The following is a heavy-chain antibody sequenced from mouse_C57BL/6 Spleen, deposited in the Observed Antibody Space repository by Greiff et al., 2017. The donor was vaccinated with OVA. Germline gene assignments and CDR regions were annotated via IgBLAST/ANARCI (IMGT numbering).Heavy chain of an antibody. D-gene: IGHD1-1*01. CDR1: GFSFNTYA. CDR2: IRSKSNNYAT. Sequence: EVQLQESGGGLVQPKGSLKLSCAASGFSFNTYAMNWVRQAPGKGLEWVARIRSKSNNYATYYADSVKDRFTISRDDSESMLYLQMNNLKTEDTAMYYCVRHEGYYGRTWFAYWGQGTLVTVSA. CDR3: VRHEGYYGRTWFAY. V-gene: IGHV10-1*01. J-gene: IGHJ3*01.